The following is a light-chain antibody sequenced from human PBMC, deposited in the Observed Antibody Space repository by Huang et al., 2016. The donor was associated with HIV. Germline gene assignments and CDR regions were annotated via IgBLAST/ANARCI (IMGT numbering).Light chain of an antibody. V-gene: IGKV4-1*01. CDR1: QILSYNSNNKHY. J-gene: IGKJ4*01. CDR2: WAS. Sequence: DIVMTQSPDSLVVSLGERATINCQSSQILSYNSNNKHYLAWYQQKPGQPPKLLIDWASTRESGVPDRFTGSGSGTDFTLTISSLQAEDVAVYYCQQYYITPLTFGGGTKVEI. CDR3: QQYYITPLT.